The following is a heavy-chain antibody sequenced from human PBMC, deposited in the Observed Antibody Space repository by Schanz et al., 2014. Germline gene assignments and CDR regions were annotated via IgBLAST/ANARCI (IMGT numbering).Heavy chain of an antibody. Sequence: QAQLVESGGGVVQPGGSLRLSCAASRFAFSNCGMHWVRQAPGKGLEWVAFIRYDASNEYYADSVKGRFTISRDNSDNTLFLQMNSLRAEDTAVYYCAKVREWWPYYFDYWGQGTLVTVSS. CDR2: IRYDASNE. CDR1: RFAFSNCG. J-gene: IGHJ4*02. D-gene: IGHD2-15*01. CDR3: AKVREWWPYYFDY. V-gene: IGHV3-30*02.